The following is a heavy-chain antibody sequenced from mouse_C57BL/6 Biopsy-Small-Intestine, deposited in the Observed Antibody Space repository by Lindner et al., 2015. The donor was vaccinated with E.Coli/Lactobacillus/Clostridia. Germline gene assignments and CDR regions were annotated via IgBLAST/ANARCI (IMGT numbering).Heavy chain of an antibody. CDR3: AREGDYYGSSWGFDV. CDR2: IYPSTGDT. J-gene: IGHJ1*03. CDR1: GYSFTGYY. V-gene: IGHV1-42*01. D-gene: IGHD1-1*01. Sequence: VQLQESGPELVKSGASVKISCKASGYSFTGYYMNWVKQSPEKSLEWIGEIYPSTGDTTYNQKFKAKATLTVDKSSSTAYMELRSLTSEDTAVYYCAREGDYYGSSWGFDVWGTGTTVTVS.